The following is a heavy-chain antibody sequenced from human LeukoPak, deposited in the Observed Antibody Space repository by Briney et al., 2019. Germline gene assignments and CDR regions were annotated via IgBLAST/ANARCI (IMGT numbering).Heavy chain of an antibody. CDR3: ARVSPYSSGWYGVFDY. D-gene: IGHD6-19*01. J-gene: IGHJ4*02. V-gene: IGHV1-18*01. CDR2: ISAYNGNT. Sequence: ASVKVSCKASGYTFSSSGISWVRQAPGQGPEWMGWISAYNGNTNYAQKLQDRVTMTTDTSTSTAYMELRSLRSDDAAVYFCARVSPYSSGWYGVFDYWGQGTLVTVSS. CDR1: GYTFSSSG.